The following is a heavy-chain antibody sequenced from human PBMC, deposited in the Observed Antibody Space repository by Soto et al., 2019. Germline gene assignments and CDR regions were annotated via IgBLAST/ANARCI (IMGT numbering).Heavy chain of an antibody. CDR1: GITFIYAW. Sequence: LGGSLRLSCAASGITFIYAWMDWVRQAPGKRLEWVGRIKSQASGGTIDYAAPVKGRFTISRDDSKNTVYLQMDSLKTEDTAVYYCTHLLSLAHPYSYLWGQGTQVTVS. V-gene: IGHV3-15*07. D-gene: IGHD2-21*01. CDR2: IKSQASGGTI. CDR3: THLLSLAHPYSYL. J-gene: IGHJ4*02.